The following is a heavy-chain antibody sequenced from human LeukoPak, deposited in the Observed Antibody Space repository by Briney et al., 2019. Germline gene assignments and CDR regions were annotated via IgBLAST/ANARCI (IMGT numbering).Heavy chain of an antibody. CDR3: ARVSLGLADY. CDR1: GFTFSSYS. Sequence: GGSLRLSCAASGFTFSSYSLNWVRQASGKGLEWVSLISSSNNYIYYADSVKGRFTISRDNAKDSLYLQMNSLRAEDTAVYYCARVSLGLADYWGQGTLVTVSS. J-gene: IGHJ4*02. V-gene: IGHV3-21*01. CDR2: ISSSNNYI.